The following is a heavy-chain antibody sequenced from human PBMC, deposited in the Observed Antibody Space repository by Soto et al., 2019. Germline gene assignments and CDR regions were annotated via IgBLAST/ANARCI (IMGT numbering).Heavy chain of an antibody. CDR1: GYTFTSYG. D-gene: IGHD3-10*01. CDR2: ISAYNGNT. J-gene: IGHJ5*02. Sequence: QVQLVQSGAEVKKPGASVKVSCKASGYTFTSYGISWVRQAPGQGLEWMGWISAYNGNTNYAQKLQGXVPIATXXPTSTAYMKLRSLRSDDTAVYYCARDYGFGELFDPWGQGTLVTVSS. CDR3: ARDYGFGELFDP. V-gene: IGHV1-18*01.